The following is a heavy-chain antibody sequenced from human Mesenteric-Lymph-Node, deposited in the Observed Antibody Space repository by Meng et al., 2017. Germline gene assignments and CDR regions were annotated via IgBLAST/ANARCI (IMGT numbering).Heavy chain of an antibody. V-gene: IGHV1-2*06. CDR3: TFSSGLLPHFDY. Sequence: QVQMVHSGAEVKKPGASVKVSCKAAGYTFTGYYMHWVRQAPGQGLEWMGRINPNSGGTNYAQKFQGRVTMTRDTSISTAYMELSRLRSDDTAVYYCTFSSGLLPHFDYWGQGTLVTVSS. CDR2: INPNSGGT. CDR1: GYTFTGYY. D-gene: IGHD3-22*01. J-gene: IGHJ4*02.